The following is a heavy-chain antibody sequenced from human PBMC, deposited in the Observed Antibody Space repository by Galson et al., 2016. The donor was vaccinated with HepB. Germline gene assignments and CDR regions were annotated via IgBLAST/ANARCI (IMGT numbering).Heavy chain of an antibody. D-gene: IGHD2-2*01. J-gene: IGHJ4*02. CDR1: GFTFGSYA. CDR2: IGGSGGSI. CDR3: ARPATSTRCYNCFDY. V-gene: IGHV3-23*01. Sequence: SLRLSCAASGFTFGSYAMTWVRQAPGKGLEWVSGIGGSGGSINYADSVKGRFTISRDNPKNSLFLQMNSLRVEDTAVYYCARPATSTRCYNCFDYWGQGTLVTVSS.